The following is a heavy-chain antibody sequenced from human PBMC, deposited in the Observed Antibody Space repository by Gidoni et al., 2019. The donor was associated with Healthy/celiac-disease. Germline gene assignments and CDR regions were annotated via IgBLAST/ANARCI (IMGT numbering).Heavy chain of an antibody. CDR2: ISSSSSYI. Sequence: EVQLVESGGGLVKPGGTRSLSWAASGFTFSSYSMNWVRQGPGKGLECVSSISSSSSYIYYADSVKGRFTISRDNAKNSLYLQMNSLRAEDTAVYYCARESDTSDAFDIWGQGTMVTVSS. CDR1: GFTFSSYS. V-gene: IGHV3-21*01. J-gene: IGHJ3*02. CDR3: ARESDTSDAFDI. D-gene: IGHD5-18*01.